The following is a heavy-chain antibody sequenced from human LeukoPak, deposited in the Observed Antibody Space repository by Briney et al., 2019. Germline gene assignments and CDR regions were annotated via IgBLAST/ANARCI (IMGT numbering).Heavy chain of an antibody. Sequence: SSETLSLTCTVSGGSINSYYWTWIRQPPGKGLEWIGYIYPSGTTNCNPSLKSRATISIDTSKNQFSLKLSTVTAADTAVYYCAGVISATGYFDYWGQGTLVTVSS. CDR2: IYPSGTT. CDR3: AGVISATGYFDY. J-gene: IGHJ4*02. V-gene: IGHV4-59*01. D-gene: IGHD2-15*01. CDR1: GGSINSYY.